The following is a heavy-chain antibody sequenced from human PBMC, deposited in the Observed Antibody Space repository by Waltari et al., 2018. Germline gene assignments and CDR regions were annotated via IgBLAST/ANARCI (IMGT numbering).Heavy chain of an antibody. CDR1: RAAVTETY. CDR2: VNPNGGGT. V-gene: IGHV1-2*02. D-gene: IGHD2-21*02. J-gene: IGHJ4*02. CDR3: AREYCGGDCRLFDF. Sequence: LVQSGAEVVKPGASVRVSCQASRAAVTETYTPWVRQAPGQGLEGMGWVNPNGGGTNYAQRFAGRITMTWDTSIYTAYMEFSGLTSGDTAVYFCAREYCGGDCRLFDFWGQGTLVTVSS.